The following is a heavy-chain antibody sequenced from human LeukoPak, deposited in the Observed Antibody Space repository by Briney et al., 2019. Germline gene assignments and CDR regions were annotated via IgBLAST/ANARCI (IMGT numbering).Heavy chain of an antibody. D-gene: IGHD6-13*01. CDR1: GFTFRGDW. CDR2: MNSDGSGT. V-gene: IGHV3-74*01. J-gene: IGHJ4*02. Sequence: PGGSLRLSCVASGFTFRGDWMHWVRQGAGKGLVWVAGMNSDGSGTTYADSVRGRFTISRDNANDTLYLQMNSLRADDTAVYYCARRAAAGQFDYWGQGTLVTVSS. CDR3: ARRAAAGQFDY.